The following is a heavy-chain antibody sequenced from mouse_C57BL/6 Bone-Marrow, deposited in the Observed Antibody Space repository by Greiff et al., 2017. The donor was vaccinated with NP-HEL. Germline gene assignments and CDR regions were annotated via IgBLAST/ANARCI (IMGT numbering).Heavy chain of an antibody. CDR2: IDPSDSYT. V-gene: IGHV1-69*01. CDR3: AREVYYYTYFDY. CDR1: GYTFTSYW. J-gene: IGHJ2*01. D-gene: IGHD1-1*01. Sequence: VQLQQPGAELVMPGASVKLSCKASGYTFTSYWMHWVKQRPGQGLEWIGEIDPSDSYTNYNQKFKGKSTLTVDKSSSPASMQLSSLTSEDSAVYYCAREVYYYTYFDYWGQGTTLTVSS.